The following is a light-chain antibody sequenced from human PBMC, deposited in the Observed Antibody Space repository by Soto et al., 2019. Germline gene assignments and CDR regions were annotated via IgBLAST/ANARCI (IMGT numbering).Light chain of an antibody. Sequence: QSALTQPRSVSGSPGQSVTISCTGTSSDVGGYNFVSWYQHHPGKAPKLMIYNVIQRPSGVPDRFSASKSGNTASLTISGLQAEDEADYYCCSYAGSYTYFFGTGTKLTVL. CDR2: NVI. J-gene: IGLJ1*01. V-gene: IGLV2-11*01. CDR3: CSYAGSYTYF. CDR1: SSDVGGYNF.